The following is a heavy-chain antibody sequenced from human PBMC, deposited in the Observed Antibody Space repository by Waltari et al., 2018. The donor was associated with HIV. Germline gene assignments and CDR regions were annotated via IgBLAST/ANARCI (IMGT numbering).Heavy chain of an antibody. V-gene: IGHV3-64*01. D-gene: IGHD6-19*01. CDR2: ITSDGDTT. CDR1: GFTFSNYT. J-gene: IGHJ4*02. CDR3: VRDSSGYYGHFDY. Sequence: EVQLVESGGGLVQPGGSLRLSCAASGFTFSNYTMHWVRQAPGKGLEYLSAITSDGDTTDYVNSVKGRFTISRDNSKNTLYLQMGSLRAEDMAVFYCVRDSSGYYGHFDYWGQGTLVTVSS.